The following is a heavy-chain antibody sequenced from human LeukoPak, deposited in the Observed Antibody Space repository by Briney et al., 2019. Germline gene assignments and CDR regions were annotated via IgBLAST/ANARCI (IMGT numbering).Heavy chain of an antibody. CDR3: ARDGGSNWFDP. Sequence: EASVKVSCKASGYTFISYGISWVRQAPGQGLEWMGWISGHNGNTKYAQKLQGRVTMTIDTSTSTVYMELSSLRSEDTAVYYCARDGGSNWFDPWGQGTLVTVSS. CDR1: GYTFISYG. J-gene: IGHJ5*02. CDR2: ISGHNGNT. D-gene: IGHD2-15*01. V-gene: IGHV1-18*01.